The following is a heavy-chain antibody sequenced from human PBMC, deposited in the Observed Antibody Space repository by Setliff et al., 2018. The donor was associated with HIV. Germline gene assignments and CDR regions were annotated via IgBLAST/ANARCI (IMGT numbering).Heavy chain of an antibody. CDR1: DGPINNYW. Sequence: PSETLSLTCTVSDGPINNYWWNWIRQSPGKGLEWIGFGHHSGTFSYNPSLNSRFTISIDTSKNQFSLKATSVTAEDTAVYYCARLGYSSSSGNWFDPWGQGTLVTVSS. D-gene: IGHD6-6*01. V-gene: IGHV4-59*08. CDR3: ARLGYSSSSGNWFDP. J-gene: IGHJ5*02. CDR2: GHHSGTF.